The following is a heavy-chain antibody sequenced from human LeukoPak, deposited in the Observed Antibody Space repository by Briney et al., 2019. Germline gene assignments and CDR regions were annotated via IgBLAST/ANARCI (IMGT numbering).Heavy chain of an antibody. D-gene: IGHD6-19*01. CDR2: ISAYNGNT. J-gene: IGHJ4*02. CDR3: ARDRGIAVAGRREFDY. CDR1: GYTFTSYG. Sequence: ASVKVSCKASGYTFTSYGISWVRQAPGQGLEWTGWISAYNGNTNYAQKLQGRVTMTTDTSTSTAYMELRSLRSDDTAVYYCARDRGIAVAGRREFDYWGQGTLVTVSS. V-gene: IGHV1-18*01.